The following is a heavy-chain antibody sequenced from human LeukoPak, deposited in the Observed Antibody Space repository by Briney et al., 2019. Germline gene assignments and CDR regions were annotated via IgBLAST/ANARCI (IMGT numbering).Heavy chain of an antibody. CDR1: GFTFSSYA. J-gene: IGHJ4*02. CDR2: INHNGEMI. Sequence: GGSLRLSCAASGFTFSSYAMSWVRQAPGKGLEWVSYINHNGEMIFYPDFVKGRFTISRDNAKNSLYLQMNSLRDEDTAVYYCARDNDWAFHYWGQGTLVTVSS. V-gene: IGHV3-48*02. CDR3: ARDNDWAFHY. D-gene: IGHD3-9*01.